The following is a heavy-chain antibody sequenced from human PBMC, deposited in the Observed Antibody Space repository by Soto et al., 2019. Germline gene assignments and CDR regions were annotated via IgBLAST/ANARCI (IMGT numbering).Heavy chain of an antibody. D-gene: IGHD3-10*01. V-gene: IGHV4-59*12. CDR1: GGSISSYY. Sequence: SETLSLTCTVSGGSISSYYWSWIRQPPGKGLEWIGYIYYSGSTNYNPSLKSRVTISVDTSKNQFSLKLSSVTAADTAVYYCARALLWFGELGAFDIWGQGTMVTVSS. CDR3: ARALLWFGELGAFDI. J-gene: IGHJ3*02. CDR2: IYYSGST.